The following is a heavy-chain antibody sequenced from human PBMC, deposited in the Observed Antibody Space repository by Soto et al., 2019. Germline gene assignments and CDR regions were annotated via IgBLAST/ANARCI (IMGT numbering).Heavy chain of an antibody. CDR3: TTVPRLAARTSYYYGMDV. D-gene: IGHD4-17*01. V-gene: IGHV3-15*01. CDR1: GFTFSNAW. J-gene: IGHJ6*02. CDR2: IKSKTDGGTT. Sequence: PGGSLRLSCAASGFTFSNAWMSRVRQAPGKGLEWVGRIKSKTDGGTTDYAAPVKGRFTISRDDSKNTLYLQMNSLKTEDTAVYYCTTVPRLAARTSYYYGMDVWGQGTTVTVSS.